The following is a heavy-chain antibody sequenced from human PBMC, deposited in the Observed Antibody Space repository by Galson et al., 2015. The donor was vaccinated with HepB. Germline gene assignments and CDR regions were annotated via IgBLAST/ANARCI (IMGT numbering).Heavy chain of an antibody. CDR2: SRNKANSYTT. Sequence: SLRLSCAASGFTFSDHYMDWVRQAPGKGLEWVGRSRNKANSYTTEYVASVRGRFTISRDESTNSLYLQMNSLKTEDTAVYYCARGARGVSVGSANYYGMDVWGQGTTVTVSS. CDR3: ARGARGVSVGSANYYGMDV. J-gene: IGHJ6*02. D-gene: IGHD2-8*01. V-gene: IGHV3-72*01. CDR1: GFTFSDHY.